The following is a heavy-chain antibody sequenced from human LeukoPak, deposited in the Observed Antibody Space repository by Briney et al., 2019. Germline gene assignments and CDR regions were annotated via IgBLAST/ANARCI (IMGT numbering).Heavy chain of an antibody. CDR3: AREGGPREYQLLYLTNWFDP. J-gene: IGHJ5*02. CDR2: IYYSGST. V-gene: IGHV4-31*03. CDR1: GGSISSGGYY. D-gene: IGHD2-2*02. Sequence: SSEALSLTCTVSGGSISSGGYYWSWIRQHPGKGLEWIGYIYYSGSTYYNPSLKSRVTISVDTSKNQFSLKLSSVTAADTAVYYCAREGGPREYQLLYLTNWFDPWGQGTLVTVSS.